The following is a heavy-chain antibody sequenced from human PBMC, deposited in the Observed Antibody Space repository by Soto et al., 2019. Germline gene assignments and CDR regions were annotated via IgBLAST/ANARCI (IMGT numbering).Heavy chain of an antibody. J-gene: IGHJ6*02. CDR2: IWYDGSNK. D-gene: IGHD1-7*01. V-gene: IGHV3-33*01. Sequence: GGSLRLSCAASGFTFSSYGMHWVRQAPGKGLEWVAVIWYDGSNKYYADSLKGRFTISRDNSKKTLYLQMNSLRAEDTAVYYCARDPYSETTPYYYYGMDVWGQGTTVTVSS. CDR1: GFTFSSYG. CDR3: ARDPYSETTPYYYYGMDV.